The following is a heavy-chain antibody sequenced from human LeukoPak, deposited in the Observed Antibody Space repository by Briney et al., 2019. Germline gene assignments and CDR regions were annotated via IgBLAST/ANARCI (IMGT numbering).Heavy chain of an antibody. D-gene: IGHD3-10*02. V-gene: IGHV4-59*01. Sequence: SETLSLTCAVYGGSFSGYYWSWIRQPPGKGLEWIGYIYYSGSTNYNPSLKSRVTISVDTSENQFSLKLSSVTAADTAVYYCARVVRGWVDYWGQGTLVTVSS. CDR2: IYYSGST. CDR1: GGSFSGYY. J-gene: IGHJ4*02. CDR3: ARVVRGWVDY.